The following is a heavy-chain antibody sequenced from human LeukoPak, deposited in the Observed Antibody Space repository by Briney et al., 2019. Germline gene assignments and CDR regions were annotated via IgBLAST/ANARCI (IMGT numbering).Heavy chain of an antibody. D-gene: IGHD1-26*01. CDR2: ISGSGGST. Sequence: GGSLRLSCAASGFTFSSYAMSWVRQAPGKGLEWVSAISGSGGSTYYADSVKGRFTISRDNSKNTLYLQMNSLRAKDTAVYYCAGSLGAALYYFDYWGQGTLVTVSS. V-gene: IGHV3-23*01. CDR1: GFTFSSYA. CDR3: AGSLGAALYYFDY. J-gene: IGHJ4*02.